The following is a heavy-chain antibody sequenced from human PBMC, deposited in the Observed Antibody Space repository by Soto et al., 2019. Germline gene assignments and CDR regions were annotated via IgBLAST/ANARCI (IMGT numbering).Heavy chain of an antibody. Sequence: LKISCKGSGYSFASHWVAWVRQMPEKGLEWIGTIYPGDSDTKYSSAFRGHVTISADTSVSTAYLQWRSLEATDSAIYYCARYSGSYWHYLDFWGQGTQVTVSS. J-gene: IGHJ4*02. D-gene: IGHD1-26*01. CDR1: GYSFASHW. CDR3: ARYSGSYWHYLDF. V-gene: IGHV5-51*01. CDR2: IYPGDSDT.